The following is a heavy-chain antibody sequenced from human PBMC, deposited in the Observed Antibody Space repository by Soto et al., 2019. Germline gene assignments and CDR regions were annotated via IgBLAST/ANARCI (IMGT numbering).Heavy chain of an antibody. Sequence: ASVKVSCKASGYTLTRYSIHWVRQAPGQRLEWMGWINAGNGNTKFSQKFQGRVTITRDTSASTAYMELSSLRSEDTAVYYCASGAFYFDYWGQGTLVNVSS. CDR1: GYTLTRYS. CDR2: INAGNGNT. J-gene: IGHJ4*02. CDR3: ASGAFYFDY. D-gene: IGHD3-10*01. V-gene: IGHV1-3*01.